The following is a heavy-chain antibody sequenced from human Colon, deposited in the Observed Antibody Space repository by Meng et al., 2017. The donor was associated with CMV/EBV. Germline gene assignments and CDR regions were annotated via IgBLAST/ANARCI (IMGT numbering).Heavy chain of an antibody. CDR2: INPHSGGT. J-gene: IGHJ1*01. D-gene: IGHD1-26*01. CDR3: ASYSGGYHCRNEYFQY. V-gene: IGHV1-2*02. CDR1: GYTFPGYY. Sequence: GELVRFGAEVKQPGASGNVSCKASGYTFPGYYLHWVRQAPGRGLEWMGWINPHSGGTNYAQKFQARVTMTRDTSTTTAYMELSRLTSDDTDVYCCASYSGGYHCRNEYFQYWGQGTLVTVSS.